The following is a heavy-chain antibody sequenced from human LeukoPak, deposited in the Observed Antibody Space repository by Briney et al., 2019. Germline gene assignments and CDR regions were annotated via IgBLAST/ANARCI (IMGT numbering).Heavy chain of an antibody. CDR1: GFSVSSTY. J-gene: IGHJ5*02. CDR2: IYTSGST. Sequence: GGSLRHSCAASGFSVSSTYMSWVREAPGKGLEWVSLIYTSGSTFYADSVKGRFAISRDNSKNTLFLQMNSLRAEDSAVYYCTRDRAGTQSWVEFDTWGQGTLVTVSS. CDR3: TRDRAGTQSWVEFDT. D-gene: IGHD3-10*01. V-gene: IGHV3-66*03.